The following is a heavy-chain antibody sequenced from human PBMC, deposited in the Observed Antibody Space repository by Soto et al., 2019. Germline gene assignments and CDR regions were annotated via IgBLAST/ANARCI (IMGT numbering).Heavy chain of an antibody. Sequence: GASVKVSCRASGYTFTSYGISWVRQAPGQGLEWMGWISAYNGNTNYAQKFQGRVTITADESTSTAYMELSSLRSEDTAVYYCAREHTSYYYGMDVWGQGTTVTVSS. J-gene: IGHJ6*02. D-gene: IGHD2-21*01. CDR1: GYTFTSYG. V-gene: IGHV1-18*01. CDR2: ISAYNGNT. CDR3: AREHTSYYYGMDV.